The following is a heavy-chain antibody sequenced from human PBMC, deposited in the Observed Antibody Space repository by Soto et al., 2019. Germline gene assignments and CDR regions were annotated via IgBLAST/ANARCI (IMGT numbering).Heavy chain of an antibody. CDR2: IYWNDDK. CDR3: AHSPWGAAPDY. Sequence: SGPTLVNPTQTLTLTCALSGFSVSARGVGVGWIRQPPGKALEWLAIIYWNDDKLYRPSLQSRLTITKDTSKNQVVLTMTNMDPVDTATYYCAHSPWGAAPDYWGQGTPVTVIL. D-gene: IGHD3-16*01. V-gene: IGHV2-5*01. CDR1: GFSVSARGVG. J-gene: IGHJ4*02.